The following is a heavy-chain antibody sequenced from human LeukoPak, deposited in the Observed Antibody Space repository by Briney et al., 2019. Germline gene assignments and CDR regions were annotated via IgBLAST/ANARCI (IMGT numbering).Heavy chain of an antibody. CDR3: ARSIPYGTTWYGRSDY. D-gene: IGHD6-13*01. Sequence: GGSPRLSCAASGFPFSSYSMTWVRQAPGKGLEWVANIKPGGTTKFYVDSVKGRFTISRDNALNSLYLQMNSLRAEDTAIYYCARSIPYGTTWYGRSDYWGQGTLVTVSS. V-gene: IGHV3-7*03. CDR1: GFPFSSYS. J-gene: IGHJ4*02. CDR2: IKPGGTTK.